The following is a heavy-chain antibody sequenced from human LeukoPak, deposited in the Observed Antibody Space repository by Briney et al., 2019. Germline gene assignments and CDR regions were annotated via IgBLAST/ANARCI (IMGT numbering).Heavy chain of an antibody. V-gene: IGHV1-69*04. CDR1: GGTFSSYA. J-gene: IGHJ4*02. CDR2: IIPILGIA. D-gene: IGHD3-22*01. Sequence: ASVKVSCKASGGTFSSYAISWVRQSPGQGLEWMGRIIPILGIANYAQKFQGRVTITADKSTSTAYMELSSLRSEDTAVYYCARDRRAYDSSGYDFFDYWGQGTLVTVSS. CDR3: ARDRRAYDSSGYDFFDY.